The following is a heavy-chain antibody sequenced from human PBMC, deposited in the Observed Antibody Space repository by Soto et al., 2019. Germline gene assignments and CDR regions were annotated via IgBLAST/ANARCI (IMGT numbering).Heavy chain of an antibody. V-gene: IGHV3-30-3*01. D-gene: IGHD4-17*01. Sequence: QVQLVESGGGVVQPGRSLRLSCAASGFTFSSYAMHWVRQAPGKGLEWVAVISYDGSNKYYADSVKGRFTISRDNSKSTLYLQMNSLRAEDTAVYSCARDERTYGDYPLWGQGTLVTVSS. CDR1: GFTFSSYA. CDR2: ISYDGSNK. CDR3: ARDERTYGDYPL. J-gene: IGHJ4*02.